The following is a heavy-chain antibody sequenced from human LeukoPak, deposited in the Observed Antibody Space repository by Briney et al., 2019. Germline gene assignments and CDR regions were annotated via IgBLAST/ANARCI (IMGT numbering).Heavy chain of an antibody. J-gene: IGHJ6*02. CDR2: IGTAGDT. CDR3: ARGLYSSSWYGDYYYYGMDV. V-gene: IGHV3-13*01. D-gene: IGHD6-13*01. Sequence: GGSLRVSCAASGFTFSSYDMHWVRQATGKGLEWVSAIGTAGDTYYPGSVKGRFTISRENAKNSLYLQMNSLRAGDTAVYYCARGLYSSSWYGDYYYYGMDVWGQGTTVTVSS. CDR1: GFTFSSYD.